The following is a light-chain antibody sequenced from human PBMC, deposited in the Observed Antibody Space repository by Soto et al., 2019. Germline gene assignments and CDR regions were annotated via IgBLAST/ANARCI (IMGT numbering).Light chain of an antibody. CDR3: SSYTTSSTLAV. J-gene: IGLJ2*01. V-gene: IGLV2-14*01. Sequence: QSALTQPASVSGSPGQSITISCTGTSSDVGGHNYVSWYQQHPVKAPKLMIYEVSNRPSGVSNRFSGSKSGNTASLTISGLQAEDEADYYCSSYTTSSTLAVFGGGTKLTVL. CDR2: EVS. CDR1: SSDVGGHNY.